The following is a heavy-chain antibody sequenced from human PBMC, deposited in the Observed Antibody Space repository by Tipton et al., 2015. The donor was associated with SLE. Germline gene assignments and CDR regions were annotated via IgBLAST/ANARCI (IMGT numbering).Heavy chain of an antibody. CDR3: ARGFLYDGFQV. CDR1: GGSISSSNHY. CDR2: IYYSGST. J-gene: IGHJ1*01. D-gene: IGHD2-2*02. V-gene: IGHV4-39*07. Sequence: TLSLTCTVSGGSISSSNHYWGWIRQPPGKGLEWIGSIYYSGSTYYNPSLKSRVTTLVDTSKNQFSLQLTSVTPEDTAVYYCARGFLYDGFQVWGQGTLVTVSS.